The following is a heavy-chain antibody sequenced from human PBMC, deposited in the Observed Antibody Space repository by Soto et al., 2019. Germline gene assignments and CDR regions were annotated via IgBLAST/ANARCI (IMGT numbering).Heavy chain of an antibody. Sequence: PGGSLRLSCAASGLNFSHHGVHWVRQAPGKGLEWVAFIWSDGRDKYYGDSVKGRFTISRDNSKSTLYLQMNSLRVEDTAVYFCARDRENDYFDYWGQGTPVTVSS. V-gene: IGHV3-33*01. J-gene: IGHJ4*02. D-gene: IGHD1-1*01. CDR2: IWSDGRDK. CDR1: GLNFSHHG. CDR3: ARDRENDYFDY.